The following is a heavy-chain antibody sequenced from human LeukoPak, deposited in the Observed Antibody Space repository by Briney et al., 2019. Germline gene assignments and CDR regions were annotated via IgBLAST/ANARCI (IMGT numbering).Heavy chain of an antibody. J-gene: IGHJ6*04. Sequence: SETLSLTCTVSGGSISSNYWSWIRQPPGEGLEWIGYIYYSGCTTYNPSLFRRVTNYNPSLKSRVTRSVDTSKNQFSLKLRSVTAADTAVYYCARTLLTGQAQSYYYHAVDVWGKGTTVTVSS. CDR3: ARTLLTGQAQSYYYHAVDV. CDR2: IYYSGCTTYNPSLFRRVT. CDR1: GGSISSNY. V-gene: IGHV4-59*01. D-gene: IGHD3-9*01.